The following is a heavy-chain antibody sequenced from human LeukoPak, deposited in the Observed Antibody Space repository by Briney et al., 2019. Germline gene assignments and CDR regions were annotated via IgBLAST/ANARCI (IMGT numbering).Heavy chain of an antibody. J-gene: IGHJ4*02. CDR2: ISSSSSTI. D-gene: IGHD6-6*01. V-gene: IGHV3-48*04. CDR3: ARGAPFYYSSSSRVGYYFDY. Sequence: GGSLGLSCAASGFTFSSYSMNWVRQAPGKGLEWVSYISSSSSTIYYADSVKGRFTISRDNAKNSLYLQMNSLRAEDTAVYYCARGAPFYYSSSSRVGYYFDYWGQGTLVTVSS. CDR1: GFTFSSYS.